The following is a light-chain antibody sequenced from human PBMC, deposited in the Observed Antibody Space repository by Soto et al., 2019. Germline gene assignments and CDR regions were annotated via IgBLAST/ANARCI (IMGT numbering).Light chain of an antibody. CDR2: AAS. CDR3: LQHNKWS. J-gene: IGKJ4*01. V-gene: IGKV1D-17*01. CDR1: QGINNY. Sequence: NIQMTQSPSAMSASVGDRVTITCRARQGINNYLAWFQQTPGKVPKNLIYAASSLQSGLPSGFSGGGCGTDFTVTISSRQPEDVSTCYCLQHNKWSFGGGTKVEIK.